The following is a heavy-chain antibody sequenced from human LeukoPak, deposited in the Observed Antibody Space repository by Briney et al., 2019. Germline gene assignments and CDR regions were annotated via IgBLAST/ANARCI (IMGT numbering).Heavy chain of an antibody. V-gene: IGHV3-30-3*01. CDR2: TSYDGSDE. J-gene: IGHJ4*02. CDR1: GFTFSTYA. Sequence: GGSLRLSCAASGFTFSTYAMHWVRQTPGKGLEWVAITSYDGSDEHYTDSVKGRFTISRDNSKNSHYLQMSSLRPEDTAVYYCAREHHRVGASDFDYWGQGTLVTVSS. D-gene: IGHD1-26*01. CDR3: AREHHRVGASDFDY.